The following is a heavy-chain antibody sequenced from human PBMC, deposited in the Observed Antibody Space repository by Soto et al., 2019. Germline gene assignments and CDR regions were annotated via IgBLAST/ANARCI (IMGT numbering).Heavy chain of an antibody. CDR2: FNPEDGET. CDR1: GYTLTELS. V-gene: IGHV1-24*01. J-gene: IGHJ5*02. Sequence: ASVKVSCKVSGYTLTELSMHWVRQAPGKGLEWMGGFNPEDGETIYAQKFQGRVTMTEDTSTDTAYMELSSLRSEDTAVYYCATIFGGDPDVNWFDPWGQGTLVTVSS. CDR3: ATIFGGDPDVNWFDP. D-gene: IGHD2-21*02.